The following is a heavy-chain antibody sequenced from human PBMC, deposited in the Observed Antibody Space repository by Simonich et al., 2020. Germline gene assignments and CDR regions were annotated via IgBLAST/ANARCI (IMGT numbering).Heavy chain of an antibody. Sequence: QVQLVQSGAEVKKTGASVKVSCKASGYTFTGYYMLWVRQAPGQGIEWMGRTSPTAGGKTVAQKFQGRGPNTRDPSISTAYMELSGLRSDDTAVYYCARDGGNCSGGSCYWYFDLWGRGTLVTVSS. CDR2: TSPTAGGK. CDR3: ARDGGNCSGGSCYWYFDL. J-gene: IGHJ2*01. D-gene: IGHD2-15*01. CDR1: GYTFTGYY. V-gene: IGHV1-2*01.